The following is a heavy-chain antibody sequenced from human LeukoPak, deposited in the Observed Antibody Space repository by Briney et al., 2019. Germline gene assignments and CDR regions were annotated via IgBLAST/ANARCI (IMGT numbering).Heavy chain of an antibody. CDR1: GGSISSYY. CDR3: ARMAYYYDSSGYYYRSEYFQH. V-gene: IGHV4-59*01. D-gene: IGHD3-22*01. J-gene: IGHJ1*01. Sequence: KASETLSLTCTVSGGSISSYYWSWIRQPPGKGLEWIGYIYYSGSTNYNPSLKSRVTISVDTSKNQFSLKLSSVTAADTAVYYCARMAYYYDSSGYYYRSEYFQHWGQGTLVTVSS. CDR2: IYYSGST.